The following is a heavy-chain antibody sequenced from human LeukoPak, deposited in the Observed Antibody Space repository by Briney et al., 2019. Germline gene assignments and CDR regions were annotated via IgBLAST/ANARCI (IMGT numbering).Heavy chain of an antibody. CDR2: IWYDGSYK. Sequence: PGGSLRLSCAASGFTFSNYAMHWVRQAPGKGLEWMAIIWYDGSYKYYADSVKGRFTISRDNSKNTLYLQMNSLRAKDTAVYYCARDGFRIAAAGTPTWFDPWGQGTLVTVSS. V-gene: IGHV3-33*01. D-gene: IGHD6-13*01. J-gene: IGHJ5*02. CDR3: ARDGFRIAAAGTPTWFDP. CDR1: GFTFSNYA.